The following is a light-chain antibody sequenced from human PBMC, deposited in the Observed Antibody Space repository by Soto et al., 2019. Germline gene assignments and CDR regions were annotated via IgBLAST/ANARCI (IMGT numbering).Light chain of an antibody. J-gene: IGKJ2*01. V-gene: IGKV3-20*01. Sequence: EIVLTQSPGTLSLSPGERATLSCRASQSVSSSYLAWYQQKPGQAPRLLIYGASSRATGIPDRFSGSGSGTDFTLTISRREPEDCAVYYCQQYGSSPYTLGQGTKLEIK. CDR1: QSVSSSY. CDR2: GAS. CDR3: QQYGSSPYT.